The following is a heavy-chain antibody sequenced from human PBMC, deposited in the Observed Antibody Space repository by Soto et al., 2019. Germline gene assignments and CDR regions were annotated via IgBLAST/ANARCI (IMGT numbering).Heavy chain of an antibody. D-gene: IGHD6-19*01. J-gene: IGHJ4*02. CDR2: ITSYNGNT. V-gene: IGHV1-18*01. Sequence: ASVKVSCKASGYIFSTYGITWVRQAPGQGLEWMGWITSYNGNTTYAQKLQGRVSMTTDTSTSTAYMELRSLTFDDTAVYYCARERYCISSGCSFDYWGQGTLVTVSS. CDR3: ARERYCISSGCSFDY. CDR1: GYIFSTYG.